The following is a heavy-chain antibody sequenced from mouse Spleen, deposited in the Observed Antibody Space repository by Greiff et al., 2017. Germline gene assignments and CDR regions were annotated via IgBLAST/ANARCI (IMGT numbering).Heavy chain of an antibody. J-gene: IGHJ2*01. V-gene: IGHV5-17*01. CDR2: ISSGSSTI. Sequence: EVHLVESGGGLVKPGGSLKLSCAASGFTFSDYGMHWVRQAPEKGLEWVAYISSGSSTIYYADTVKGRFTISRDNAKNTLFLQMTSLRSEDTAMYYCARMTGEEGNYFDYWGQGTTLTVSS. CDR1: GFTFSDYG. CDR3: ARMTGEEGNYFDY. D-gene: IGHD2-13*01.